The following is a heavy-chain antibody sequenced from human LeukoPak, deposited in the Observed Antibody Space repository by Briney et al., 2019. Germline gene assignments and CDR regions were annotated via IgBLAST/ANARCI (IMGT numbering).Heavy chain of an antibody. CDR1: GFTFSSYG. J-gene: IGHJ4*02. D-gene: IGHD2-15*01. CDR3: AKAPVTTCSGAYCYPFDY. V-gene: IGHV3-23*01. Sequence: GGTLRLSCAASGFTFSSYGMSWVRQAPGKGLEWVSAISGSGGSTYYADSVKGRFTISRDNSKNTLYLQMNSLRAEDTAVYYCAKAPVTTCSGAYCYPFDYWSQGTLVTVSS. CDR2: ISGSGGST.